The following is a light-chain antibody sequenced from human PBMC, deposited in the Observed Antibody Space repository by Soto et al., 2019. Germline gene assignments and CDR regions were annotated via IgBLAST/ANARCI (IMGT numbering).Light chain of an antibody. CDR3: CSYGGRSTYV. J-gene: IGLJ1*01. Sequence: QSSLTHPASLSGSPGQSITISCTGTSSDVGSYNLVSWYQQHPGKAPKLMIYEVSKRPSGVSNRFSGSKSANTASLTISGLQADDEADYYCCSYGGRSTYVFGTGTRVTVL. CDR2: EVS. V-gene: IGLV2-23*02. CDR1: SSDVGSYNL.